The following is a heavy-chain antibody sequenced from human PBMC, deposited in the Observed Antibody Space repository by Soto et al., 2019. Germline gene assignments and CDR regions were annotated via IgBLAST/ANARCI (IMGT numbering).Heavy chain of an antibody. CDR2: IYYSGST. J-gene: IGHJ4*02. D-gene: IGHD2-21*02. Sequence: SETLSLTCTVSGGSISSYYWSWIRQPPGKGLEWIGYIYYSGSTNYNPSLKSRVTISVDTSKNQFSLKLSSVTAADTAVYYCARAVVTRYFDYWGQGTLVTVSS. V-gene: IGHV4-59*01. CDR3: ARAVVTRYFDY. CDR1: GGSISSYY.